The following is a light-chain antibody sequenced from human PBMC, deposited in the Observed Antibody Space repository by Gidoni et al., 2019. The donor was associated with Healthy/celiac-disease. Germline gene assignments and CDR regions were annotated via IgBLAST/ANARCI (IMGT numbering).Light chain of an antibody. J-gene: IGKJ5*01. CDR3: QQYGSSPPIT. V-gene: IGKV3-20*01. Sequence: NVLTQTTGTLSLLPGERATLACMASQSVSSSYLAWYQQQPGQAPRLLIYGASSRAAGIPDRFSGSGSGTDFTLTISRLEPEDFAVYYCQQYGSSPPITFGQGTRLEIK. CDR2: GAS. CDR1: QSVSSSY.